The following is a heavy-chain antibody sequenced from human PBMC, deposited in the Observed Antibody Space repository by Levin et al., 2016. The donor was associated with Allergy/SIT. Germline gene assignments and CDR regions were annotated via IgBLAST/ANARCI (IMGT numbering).Heavy chain of an antibody. CDR3: ARRNYGDSDDFFDM. D-gene: IGHD4-17*01. CDR1: GVSISNNPW. CDR2: INHSGST. J-gene: IGHJ3*02. Sequence: SETLSLTCDVSGVSISNNPWWTWVRQPPGKGLEWIGEINHSGSTDYNPSLKSRLTLSRDLSKNQFSLRMTSVTAADSAVYYCARRNYGDSDDFFDMWGQGTTVTVSS. V-gene: IGHV4-4*02.